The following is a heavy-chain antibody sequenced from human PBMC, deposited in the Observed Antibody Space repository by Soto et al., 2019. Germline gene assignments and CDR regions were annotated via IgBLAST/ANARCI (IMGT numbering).Heavy chain of an antibody. CDR1: GFTISSNY. V-gene: IGHV3-66*01. CDR2: IYSGGNT. J-gene: IGHJ4*02. D-gene: IGHD3-9*01. Sequence: EVQLVESGGGLVQPGGSLRLSCAASGFTISSNYMSWVRQAPGKGLEWVSVIYSGGNTYYADSVKGRFTISRDNSKNTLYLQMNILRAEDTAVYYCATLTKYDILTGYYPCWGQGTLVTVSS. CDR3: ATLTKYDILTGYYPC.